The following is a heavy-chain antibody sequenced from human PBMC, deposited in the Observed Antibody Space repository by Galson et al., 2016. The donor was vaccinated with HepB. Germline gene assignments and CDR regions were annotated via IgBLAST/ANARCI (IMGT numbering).Heavy chain of an antibody. CDR2: IYPEDSDT. V-gene: IGHV5-51*01. CDR1: GYTFATHW. Sequence: QSGAEVKKPGESLKISCKGSGYTFATHWIGWVRQMPGTGLEWVGIIYPEDSDTRYSPSFQGQVTMSADNSLNPTYLQWTSLRASDTAIYFCARHRKGYVESHDAFSIWGQGTMVTVSS. D-gene: IGHD2-2*01. CDR3: ARHRKGYVESHDAFSI. J-gene: IGHJ3*02.